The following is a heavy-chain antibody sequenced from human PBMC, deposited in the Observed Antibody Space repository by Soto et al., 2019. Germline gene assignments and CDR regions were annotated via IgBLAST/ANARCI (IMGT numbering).Heavy chain of an antibody. Sequence: GGSLRLSCAASGFTFSSYSMNWVRQAPGKGLEWVSYISSSSSTIYYADSVKGRFTISRDNAKNSLYLQMNSLRDEDTAVYYCARGPYRYNWNEAELGYWGQGTLVTVSS. CDR1: GFTFSSYS. D-gene: IGHD1-1*01. CDR2: ISSSSSTI. CDR3: ARGPYRYNWNEAELGY. J-gene: IGHJ4*02. V-gene: IGHV3-48*02.